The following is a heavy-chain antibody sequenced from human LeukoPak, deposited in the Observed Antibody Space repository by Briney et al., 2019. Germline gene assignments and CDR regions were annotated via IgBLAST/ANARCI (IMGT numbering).Heavy chain of an antibody. Sequence: SETLSLTCTVSGGSISSYYWSWIRQPPGKGLEWIGYIYYSGSTNYNPSLKSRVTISVDTSKNHFSLKLSSVTAADTSVYYCARTTEGGYTYDYFYYYYMDVWGKGTTVTISS. D-gene: IGHD5-18*01. CDR3: ARTTEGGYTYDYFYYYYMDV. CDR2: IYYSGST. V-gene: IGHV4-59*01. CDR1: GGSISSYY. J-gene: IGHJ6*03.